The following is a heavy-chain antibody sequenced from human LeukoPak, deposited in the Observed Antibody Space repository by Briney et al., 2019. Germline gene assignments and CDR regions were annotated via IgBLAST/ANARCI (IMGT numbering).Heavy chain of an antibody. CDR2: IYPRDGST. CDR3: ARDQEGFDY. CDR1: GYTFTDYY. Sequence: ASVKVSCKASGYTFTDYYIHWVRQAPGQGLEWMGMIYPRDGSTSYAQKFQGRVTVTRDTSTSTVHMELSGLRSEDTAVYYCARDQEGFDYWGQGTLVTVSS. V-gene: IGHV1-46*01. J-gene: IGHJ4*02.